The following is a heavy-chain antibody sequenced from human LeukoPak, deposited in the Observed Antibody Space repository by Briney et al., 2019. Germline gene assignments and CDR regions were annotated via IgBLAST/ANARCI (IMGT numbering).Heavy chain of an antibody. CDR2: IYPRDGST. CDR3: ARDQEGFDY. CDR1: GYTFTDYY. Sequence: ASVKVSCKASGYTFTDYYIHWVRQAPGQGLEWMGMIYPRDGSTSYAQKFQGRVTVTRDTSTSTVHMELSGLRSEDTAVYYCARDQEGFDYWGQGTLVTVSS. V-gene: IGHV1-46*01. J-gene: IGHJ4*02.